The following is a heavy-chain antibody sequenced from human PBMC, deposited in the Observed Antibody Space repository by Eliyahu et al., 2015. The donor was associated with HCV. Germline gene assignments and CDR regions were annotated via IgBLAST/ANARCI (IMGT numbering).Heavy chain of an antibody. CDR3: ARDRRVAGRVYYYYGMDV. J-gene: IGHJ6*02. Sequence: QVELVESGGGVVQPGRSLRLSCAASGFTFSNYPMHWVRQAPGKGLQWVAVISYDGTNKYYADSVKGRFTISRDSSNNTYLQMNSLRAEDTAVYYCARDRRVAGRVYYYYGMDVWGQGTTVTVSS. CDR2: ISYDGTNK. D-gene: IGHD6-19*01. CDR1: GFTFSNYP. V-gene: IGHV3-30-3*01.